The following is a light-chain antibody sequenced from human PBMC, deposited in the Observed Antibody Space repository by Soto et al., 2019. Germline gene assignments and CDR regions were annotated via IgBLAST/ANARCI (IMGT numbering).Light chain of an antibody. V-gene: IGLV2-14*01. CDR1: SGDVGGYNY. J-gene: IGLJ2*01. Sequence: QSVLTQPASVSGSPGQSITISCTGTSGDVGGYNYVSWYQQYPGKAPKLMIYDVSTRPSGVSNRFSGSKSGNTASLTISGLQAEDEADYYCYSYTSSSTLVFGGGTKVTVL. CDR3: YSYTSSSTLV. CDR2: DVS.